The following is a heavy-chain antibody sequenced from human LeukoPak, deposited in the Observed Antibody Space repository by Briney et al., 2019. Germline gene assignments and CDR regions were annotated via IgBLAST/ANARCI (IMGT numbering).Heavy chain of an antibody. CDR2: ISGGGSST. J-gene: IGHJ4*02. V-gene: IGHV3-23*01. CDR1: GFTFSNYA. CDR3: ATHCSSTTCYAY. D-gene: IGHD2-2*01. Sequence: PGGSLRLSCAASGFTFSNYAMSWVRQAPGKGLEWVSAISGGGSSTYYADFVKGRFTIFRDNAKNTLYMQMNSLRAEDTAVYYCATHCSSTTCYAYWGQGTLVTVSS.